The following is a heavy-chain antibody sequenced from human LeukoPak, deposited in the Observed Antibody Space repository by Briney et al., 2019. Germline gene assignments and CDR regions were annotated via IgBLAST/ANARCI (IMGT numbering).Heavy chain of an antibody. CDR2: ISGSGGST. CDR3: AKVGDFGDYVDF. V-gene: IGHV3-23*01. Sequence: GGSLRLSCEGSGLTFNSYAMSWVAQAPGKGLKGVSAISGSGGSTYYADSVKGRFTISRDNSKNTLYLQMNSLRAEDTAVYYCAKVGDFGDYVDFWGRGTLVTVSS. J-gene: IGHJ4*02. CDR1: GLTFNSYA. D-gene: IGHD4-17*01.